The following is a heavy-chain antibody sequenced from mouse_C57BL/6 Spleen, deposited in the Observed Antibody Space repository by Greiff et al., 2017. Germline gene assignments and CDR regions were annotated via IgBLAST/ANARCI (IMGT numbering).Heavy chain of an antibody. D-gene: IGHD1-1*01. V-gene: IGHV1-26*01. CDR3: AKACSSSYDLDY. J-gene: IGHJ2*01. Sequence: EVQLQQSGPELVKPGASVKISCKVSGYTFTDYSIHWVKQSHGKSLEWIGYINPNNGGTSYTQKFKGKATLTVDKSSSPAYMELRSLTSEDSAVYYCAKACSSSYDLDYWGQGTTLTVSS. CDR2: INPNNGGT. CDR1: GYTFTDYS.